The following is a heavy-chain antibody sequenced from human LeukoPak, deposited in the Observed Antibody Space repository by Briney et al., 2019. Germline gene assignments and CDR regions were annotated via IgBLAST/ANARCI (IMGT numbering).Heavy chain of an antibody. CDR2: INYSGHT. CDR1: GGTISSSTYY. CDR3: ARDSGTSQDFNP. Sequence: SETLSLTCTVSGGTISSSTYYWVWIRQPPGKGLEWIASINYSGHTAYNPSLKSRVTISVDTSKNQLSLKLSSVTAADTALYYCARDSGTSQDFNPWGQGTLVTVSS. V-gene: IGHV4-39*02. J-gene: IGHJ5*02. D-gene: IGHD1-26*01.